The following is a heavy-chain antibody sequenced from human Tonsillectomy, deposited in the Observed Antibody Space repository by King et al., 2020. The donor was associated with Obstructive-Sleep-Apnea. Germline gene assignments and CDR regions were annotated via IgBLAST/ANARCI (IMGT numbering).Heavy chain of an antibody. Sequence: QLQESGPGLVKPSETLSLTCTVSGGSISSYYWSWILQPPGKGLDWIGYIYYSGSTNYNPSLKSRVTISVDTSKNQFSLKLSSVTAADTAVYYCAREVARDNWFDPWGQGTLVTVSS. V-gene: IGHV4-59*01. CDR3: AREVARDNWFDP. J-gene: IGHJ5*02. D-gene: IGHD2-15*01. CDR1: GGSISSYY. CDR2: IYYSGST.